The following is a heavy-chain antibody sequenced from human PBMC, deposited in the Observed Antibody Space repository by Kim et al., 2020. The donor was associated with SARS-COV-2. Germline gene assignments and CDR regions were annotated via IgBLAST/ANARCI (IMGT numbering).Heavy chain of an antibody. J-gene: IGHJ4*02. CDR2: IIPIFGTA. Sequence: SVKVSCKASGGTFSSYAISWVRQAPGQGLEWMGGIIPIFGTANYAQKFQGRVTITADESTSTAYMELSSLRSEDTAVYYCARAYKPYYYDSSGYYPVAYWGQGTLVTVSS. D-gene: IGHD3-22*01. CDR1: GGTFSSYA. CDR3: ARAYKPYYYDSSGYYPVAY. V-gene: IGHV1-69*13.